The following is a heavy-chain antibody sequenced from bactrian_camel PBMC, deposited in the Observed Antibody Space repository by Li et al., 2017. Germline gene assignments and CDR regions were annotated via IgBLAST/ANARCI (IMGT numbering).Heavy chain of an antibody. J-gene: IGHJ6*01. CDR3: VADETCVRWYLPAGSADFGA. V-gene: IGHV3S63*01. CDR2: ISSSDDSA. Sequence: HVQLVESGGGSVQAGGSLRLSCAVSGATWSVACMGWFRQAPGKEREGVAVISSSDDSAYYAPSMKGRFTISLDKAINTLYLQMDSLKPEDTAMYYCVADETCVRWYLPAGSADFGAWGQGTQVTVS. CDR1: GATWSVAC. D-gene: IGHD2*01.